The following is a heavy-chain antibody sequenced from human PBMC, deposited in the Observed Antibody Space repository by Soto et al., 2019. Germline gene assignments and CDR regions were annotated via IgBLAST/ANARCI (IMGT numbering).Heavy chain of an antibody. J-gene: IGHJ4*02. V-gene: IGHV1-18*04. Sequence: QVQLVQSGAEVKKPGASVKVSCKASGYTITSYGISWVRQAPGQGTEWMGWISAYNGNTNNAQKLQGRVTMTADTSTNTAYMELRSLRSDDTAVYYCARVIFLGRYSSGLYDYWGQGTLVTVSS. CDR2: ISAYNGNT. D-gene: IGHD6-19*01. CDR3: ARVIFLGRYSSGLYDY. CDR1: GYTITSYG.